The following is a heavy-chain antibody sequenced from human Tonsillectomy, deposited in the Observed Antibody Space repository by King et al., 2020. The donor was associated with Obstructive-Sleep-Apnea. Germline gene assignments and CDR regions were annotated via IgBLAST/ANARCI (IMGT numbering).Heavy chain of an antibody. CDR3: AREGDIVVVPAANMDV. V-gene: IGHV4-39*07. Sequence: QLQESGPGLVKPSETLSLTCTVSGGSISSSSYYWGWIRQPPGKGLEWIGRIYYIGSTYYNPALKSRVTISVDTSKNQFSLKLSSVTAADTAVYYCAREGDIVVVPAANMDVWGQGTTVTVSS. J-gene: IGHJ6*02. CDR2: IYYIGST. CDR1: GGSISSSSYY. D-gene: IGHD2-2*01.